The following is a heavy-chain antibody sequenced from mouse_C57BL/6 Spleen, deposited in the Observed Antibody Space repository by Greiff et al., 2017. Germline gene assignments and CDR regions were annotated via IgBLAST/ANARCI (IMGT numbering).Heavy chain of an antibody. J-gene: IGHJ2*01. CDR3: ARGGYYDYPFDD. D-gene: IGHD2-4*01. CDR1: GYTFTDYN. V-gene: IGHV1-22*01. Sequence: EVQLQQSGPELVKPGASVKMSCKASGYTFTDYNMHWVKQSHGKSLEWIGYINPNNGGTSYNQKFKGKATLTVNKSSSTAYMELRSLTSEDSAVYYCARGGYYDYPFDDWGQGTTLTVSS. CDR2: INPNNGGT.